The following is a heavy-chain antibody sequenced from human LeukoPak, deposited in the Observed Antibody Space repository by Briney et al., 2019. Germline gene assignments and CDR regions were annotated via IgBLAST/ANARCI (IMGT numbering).Heavy chain of an antibody. V-gene: IGHV3-30*02. Sequence: PGGSLRLSCAASGFTFSSYGMHWVRQAPGKGLEWVAFIRYDGSNKYYADSVKGRFTISRDNSKNTLYLQMNSLRAEDTAVYYCAKAPGCSSTSCPVGWFDPWGQGTLVTVSP. D-gene: IGHD2-2*01. J-gene: IGHJ5*02. CDR1: GFTFSSYG. CDR3: AKAPGCSSTSCPVGWFDP. CDR2: IRYDGSNK.